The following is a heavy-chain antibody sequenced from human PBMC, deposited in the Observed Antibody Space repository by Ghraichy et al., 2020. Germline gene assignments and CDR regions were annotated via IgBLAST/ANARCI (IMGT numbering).Heavy chain of an antibody. Sequence: GSLRLSCADSGITFTNYWVQWVRQAPGKGLELVSRINGDVSSATYADSVKGRLTISRDNAKNTLYLQMNSLRADDTAVYYCATSAVTCYETALYYWGLGYLVTVSS. CDR2: INGDVSSA. D-gene: IGHD4-17*01. J-gene: IGHJ4*02. V-gene: IGHV3-74*01. CDR3: ATSAVTCYETALYY. CDR1: GITFTNYW.